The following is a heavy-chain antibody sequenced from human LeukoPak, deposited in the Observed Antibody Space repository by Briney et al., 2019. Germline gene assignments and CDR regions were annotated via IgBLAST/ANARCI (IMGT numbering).Heavy chain of an antibody. Sequence: SQTLSLTCAISGDSVSSNSAAWNWIRQSPSRGLEWLGRTYYRSKWYNDYAVSVKSSITINPDSSKNQFSLQLNSVTPEDTAVYYCARGWGQWELDAFDIWGQGTMVTVSS. D-gene: IGHD1-26*01. J-gene: IGHJ3*02. CDR2: TYYRSKWYN. V-gene: IGHV6-1*03. CDR1: GDSVSSNSAA. CDR3: ARGWGQWELDAFDI.